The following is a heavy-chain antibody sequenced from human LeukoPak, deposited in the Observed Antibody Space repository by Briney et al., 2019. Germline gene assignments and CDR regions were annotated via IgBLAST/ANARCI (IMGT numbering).Heavy chain of an antibody. CDR2: IKSKSDGETT. D-gene: IGHD1-7*01. CDR1: GFTFSKAW. CDR3: TRGHTGTKDY. V-gene: IGHV3-15*01. J-gene: IGHJ4*02. Sequence: GGSLRLSCAVSGFTFSKAWMSWVRQAPGKGLDWVGRIKSKSDGETTEYAAPVKGRFTISRDDSKSIAYLQMNSLKTEDTAVYYCTRGHTGTKDYWGQGTLVTVSS.